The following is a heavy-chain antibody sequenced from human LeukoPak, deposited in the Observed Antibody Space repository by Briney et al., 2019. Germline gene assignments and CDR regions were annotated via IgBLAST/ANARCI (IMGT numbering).Heavy chain of an antibody. Sequence: PSETLSLTCAVYGGSFSGYYWSWIRQPPGKGLEWIAEINHSGSTNYNPSLKSRVTISVDTSKNQFSLKLSSVTAADTAVYYCARGKAYCSCTNCYRDYYYYYYMDVWGKGTTVTVSS. J-gene: IGHJ6*03. V-gene: IGHV4-34*01. CDR3: ARGKAYCSCTNCYRDYYYYYYMDV. D-gene: IGHD2-2*02. CDR2: INHSGST. CDR1: GGSFSGYY.